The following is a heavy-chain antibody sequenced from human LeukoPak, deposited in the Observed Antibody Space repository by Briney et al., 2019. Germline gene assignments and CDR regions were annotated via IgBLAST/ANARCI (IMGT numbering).Heavy chain of an antibody. Sequence: PGGSLRLSCAASGFTFSSYAMSWVRQAPGKGLEWVSLIYSGGSTYYADSVMGRSTISRDKSNNTLYLQMNSLRAEDTAVYYCARGGRKLPSSSWYGDFDYWGQGTLVTVSS. CDR3: ARGGRKLPSSSWYGDFDY. CDR2: IYSGGST. D-gene: IGHD6-13*01. V-gene: IGHV3-53*01. CDR1: GFTFSSYA. J-gene: IGHJ4*02.